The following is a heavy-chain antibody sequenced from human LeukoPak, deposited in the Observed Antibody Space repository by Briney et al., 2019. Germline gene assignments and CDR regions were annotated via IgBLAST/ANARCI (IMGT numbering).Heavy chain of an antibody. J-gene: IGHJ4*02. Sequence: ASVKVSCKASGGTFSSYAISWVRQAPGQGLEWMGRIIPILGIANYAQKFQGRVTITADKSTSTAYMELSSLRSEDTAVYYCARVGSSGYYYWGQGTLVTVYS. V-gene: IGHV1-69*04. D-gene: IGHD3-3*01. CDR3: ARVGSSGYYY. CDR1: GGTFSSYA. CDR2: IIPILGIA.